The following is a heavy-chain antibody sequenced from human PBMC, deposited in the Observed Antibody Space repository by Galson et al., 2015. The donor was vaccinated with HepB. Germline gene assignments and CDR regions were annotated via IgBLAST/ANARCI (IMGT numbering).Heavy chain of an antibody. V-gene: IGHV1-18*04. CDR2: ISAYNGNT. CDR3: ARDVTSADNPGDARDNWFDP. Sequence: SVKVSCKASGYTFTSYGISWVRQAPGQGLEWMGWISAYNGNTNYAQKLQGRVTMTTDTSTSTAYMELRSLRSDDTAVYYCARDVTSADNPGDARDNWFDPWGQGTLVTVSS. J-gene: IGHJ5*02. CDR1: GYTFTSYG. D-gene: IGHD7-27*01.